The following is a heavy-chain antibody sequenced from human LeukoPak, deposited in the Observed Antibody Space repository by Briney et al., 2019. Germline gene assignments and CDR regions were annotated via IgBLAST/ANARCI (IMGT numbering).Heavy chain of an antibody. J-gene: IGHJ6*02. CDR2: ISAYNGNT. V-gene: IGHV1-18*01. CDR3: RGARVDASGYYSPYGMDV. D-gene: IGHD3-22*01. CDR1: GYTFTTYG. Sequence: GASVKVSCTASGYTFTTYGISWVRQAPGQGLEWMAWISAYNGNTNYAQKFQGRVTLTTDTSTSTAYMELRSLTSDDTAVYYCRGARVDASGYYSPYGMDVWGQGTTVTVSS.